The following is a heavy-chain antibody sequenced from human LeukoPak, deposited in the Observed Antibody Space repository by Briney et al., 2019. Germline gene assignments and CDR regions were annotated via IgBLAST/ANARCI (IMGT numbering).Heavy chain of an antibody. Sequence: GASVKVSCKASGYTFTSYGISWVRQAPGQGLEWMGWISAYNGNTNYAQKLQGRVTMTTDTSTSTAYMELRSLRSDDTAVYYCARDSSGSLDDWYFDLWGRGTLVTVSS. CDR1: GYTFTSYG. D-gene: IGHD5-12*01. V-gene: IGHV1-18*01. CDR2: ISAYNGNT. CDR3: ARDSSGSLDDWYFDL. J-gene: IGHJ2*01.